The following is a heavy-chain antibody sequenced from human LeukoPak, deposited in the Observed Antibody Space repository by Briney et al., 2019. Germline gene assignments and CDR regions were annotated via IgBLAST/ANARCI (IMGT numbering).Heavy chain of an antibody. CDR3: ARDRGGWDIVVVVAATRVDNWFDP. D-gene: IGHD2-15*01. J-gene: IGHJ5*02. Sequence: GGSLRLSCAASGSTFSSYAMHWVRQAPGKGLEWVAVISYDGSNKYYADSVKGRFTISRDNSKNTLYLQMNSLRAEDMAVYYCARDRGGWDIVVVVAATRVDNWFDPWGQGTLVTVSS. V-gene: IGHV3-30*04. CDR2: ISYDGSNK. CDR1: GSTFSSYA.